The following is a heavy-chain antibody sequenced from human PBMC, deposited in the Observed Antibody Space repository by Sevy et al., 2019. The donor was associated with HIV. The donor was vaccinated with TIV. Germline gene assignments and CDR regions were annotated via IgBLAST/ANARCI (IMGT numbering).Heavy chain of an antibody. D-gene: IGHD6-19*01. Sequence: GGSLRLSCAASGFTFSSYAMSWVRQAPGKGLEWVSAISGSGGSTYYADSVKGRFTISRDNSKNTLYLQMNSLRAEDTSVYYCAKDGGYSSGWYELVYFDLWGRGTLVTVSS. CDR3: AKDGGYSSGWYELVYFDL. V-gene: IGHV3-23*01. CDR1: GFTFSSYA. J-gene: IGHJ2*01. CDR2: ISGSGGST.